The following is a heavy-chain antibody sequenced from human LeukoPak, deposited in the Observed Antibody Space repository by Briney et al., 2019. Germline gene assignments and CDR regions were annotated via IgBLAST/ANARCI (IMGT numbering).Heavy chain of an antibody. V-gene: IGHV4-59*01. CDR2: ISGSGST. Sequence: SETLSLTCSVSGGSMRNYYWSWIRQPPGKGLEWIGYISGSGSTDYNPSLKSRVTISIDTSKNQFSLRLSSVTAADTAVYYCARRAVTLMIPFEYWGQGTLVTVSS. J-gene: IGHJ4*02. D-gene: IGHD3-16*01. CDR1: GGSMRNYY. CDR3: ARRAVTLMIPFEY.